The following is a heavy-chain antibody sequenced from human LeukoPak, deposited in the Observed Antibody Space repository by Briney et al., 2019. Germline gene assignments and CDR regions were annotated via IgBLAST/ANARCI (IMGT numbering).Heavy chain of an antibody. CDR1: GFTFSDYA. J-gene: IGHJ4*02. V-gene: IGHV3-30-3*01. CDR3: VKGLVQTTMSYSVDY. D-gene: IGHD1-1*01. CDR2: ISKDGSDK. Sequence: GGSLRLSCAASGFTFSDYAMHWVRQAPGKGLEWVAVISKDGSDKYYPGSVRGRFTISRDNSKNTIYLQMNSLRAEDTAVYYCVKGLVQTTMSYSVDYWGQGALVTVSS.